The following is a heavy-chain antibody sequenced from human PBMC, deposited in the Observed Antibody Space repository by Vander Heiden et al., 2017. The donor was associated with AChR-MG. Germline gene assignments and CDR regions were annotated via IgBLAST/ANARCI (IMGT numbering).Heavy chain of an antibody. D-gene: IGHD1-26*01. V-gene: IGHV3-48*02. CDR2: ISSSSSTI. CDR3: ARERADSIVGATTGFDY. J-gene: IGHJ4*02. Sequence: EVQLVESGGGLVQPGGSLRLSCAASGFTFSSYSMNWVRQAPGKGLEGVSYISSSSSTIYYADSVKGRFTISRDNAKNSLYLQMNSLRDEDTAVYYCARERADSIVGATTGFDYWGQGTLVTVSS. CDR1: GFTFSSYS.